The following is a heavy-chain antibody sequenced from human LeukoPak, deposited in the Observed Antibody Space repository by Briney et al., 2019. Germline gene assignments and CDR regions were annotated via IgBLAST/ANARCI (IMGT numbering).Heavy chain of an antibody. J-gene: IGHJ3*02. CDR1: GFTFSSYA. V-gene: IGHV3-30-3*01. Sequence: GRSLRLSCAASGFTFSSYAMHWVRQAPGKGLEWVAVISYDGSNKYYADSVKGRFTISRDNSKNTLYLQMNSLRAEDTAVYYCAKDPTYCGSDCYSWGGDAFDIWGQGTMVTVSS. D-gene: IGHD2-21*02. CDR3: AKDPTYCGSDCYSWGGDAFDI. CDR2: ISYDGSNK.